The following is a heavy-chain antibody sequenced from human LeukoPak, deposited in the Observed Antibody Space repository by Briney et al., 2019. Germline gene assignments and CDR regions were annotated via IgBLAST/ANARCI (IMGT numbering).Heavy chain of an antibody. CDR2: ISYDGSNK. D-gene: IGHD3-16*01. CDR3: AKDRERAVAFGGVFDY. Sequence: PGGSLRLSCAASGFTFSSYGMHWVRQAPGKGLEWVAVISYDGSNKYYADSVKGRFTISRDNSKNTLYLQMNSLRAEDTAVYYCAKDRERAVAFGGVFDYWGQGTLVTVSS. J-gene: IGHJ4*02. V-gene: IGHV3-30*18. CDR1: GFTFSSYG.